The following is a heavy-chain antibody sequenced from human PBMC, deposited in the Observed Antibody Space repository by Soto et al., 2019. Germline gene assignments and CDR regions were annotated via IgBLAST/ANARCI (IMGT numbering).Heavy chain of an antibody. CDR2: ISPKSGSI. V-gene: IGHV1-18*01. J-gene: IGHJ6*02. CDR3: VKDRDSNSWPSRDV. D-gene: IGHD3-22*01. Sequence: QVHLVQSGAEVKKPGASVNVSCKTSGYTFTRNGISWVRQAPGQGLEWMGWISPKSGSIKYAQKFQGRVIMTTETPTSTAYMELRSLRSDDTAVYYCVKDRDSNSWPSRDVWGPGTTVTVSS. CDR1: GYTFTRNG.